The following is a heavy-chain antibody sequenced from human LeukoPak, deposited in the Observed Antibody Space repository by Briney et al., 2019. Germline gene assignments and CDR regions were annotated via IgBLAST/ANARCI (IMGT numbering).Heavy chain of an antibody. CDR2: IFYSGST. Sequence: SETLSLTCTVSSGSISTSNYYWGWVRQPPGKALEWIGNIFYSGSTYYSPSLKSRVTISLDTSKNQFSLKLSSVTAADTAVYYCARVCVRPTTTVTTKYYYMDVWGKGTTVTVSS. CDR3: ARVCVRPTTTVTTKYYYMDV. D-gene: IGHD4-17*01. V-gene: IGHV4-39*07. J-gene: IGHJ6*03. CDR1: SGSISTSNYY.